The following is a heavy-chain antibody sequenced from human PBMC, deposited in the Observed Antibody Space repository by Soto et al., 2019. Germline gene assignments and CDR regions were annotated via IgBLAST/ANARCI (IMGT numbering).Heavy chain of an antibody. V-gene: IGHV3-64*01. J-gene: IGHJ3*02. CDR1: GFSFYTYA. CDR3: ARGPRGGGMYNWNDGEAFDI. CDR2: ISSTGGST. Sequence: EVQLVESGGGLVQPGGSLRLSCAASGFSFYTYAMHWVRQAPGKGLEYVSGISSTGGSTYYANSVQGRFTISRDNSRNTRYLQMDSLGLEDMAVYSCARGPRGGGMYNWNDGEAFDIWGQGTKVTVSS. D-gene: IGHD1-20*01.